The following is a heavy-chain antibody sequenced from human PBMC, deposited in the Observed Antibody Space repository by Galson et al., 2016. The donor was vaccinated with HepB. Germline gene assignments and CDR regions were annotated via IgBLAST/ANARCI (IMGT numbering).Heavy chain of an antibody. CDR3: ASPSGAQTGWFDP. Sequence: SVKVSCKASGGTFTSYVITWVRQAPGQGLEWVGRIIPILGLTHYAQKFQGRLTITADTSTSTAYMELSSLRSHDTALYYCASPSGAQTGWFDPWGQGTPVTVSS. CDR1: GGTFTSYV. CDR2: IIPILGLT. D-gene: IGHD4/OR15-4a*01. J-gene: IGHJ5*02. V-gene: IGHV1-69*04.